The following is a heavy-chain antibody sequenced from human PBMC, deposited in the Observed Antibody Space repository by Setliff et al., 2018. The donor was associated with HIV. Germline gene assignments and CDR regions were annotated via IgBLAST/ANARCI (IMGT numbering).Heavy chain of an antibody. J-gene: IGHJ4*02. CDR1: GYSFTDYP. Sequence: ASVKVSCKASGYSFTDYPLHWVRQVPGHGLERMGWINPNSGGTNYAQRFQGRVTMTRDTSISTAYMELSRLRSDDTAVYFCARGIQWSSAWYGYWGQGTLVTVSS. D-gene: IGHD6-19*01. CDR3: ARGIQWSSAWYGY. V-gene: IGHV1-2*02. CDR2: INPNSGGT.